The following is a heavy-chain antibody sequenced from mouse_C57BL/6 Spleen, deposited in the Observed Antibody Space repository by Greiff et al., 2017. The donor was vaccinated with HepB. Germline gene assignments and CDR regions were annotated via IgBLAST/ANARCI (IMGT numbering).Heavy chain of an antibody. CDR3: ARDGGLRDYFDY. CDR2: ISDGGSYT. Sequence: EVMLVESGGGLVKPGGSLKLSCAASGFTFSSYAMSWVRQTPEKRLEWVATISDGGSYTYYPDNVKGRFTISRDNAKNNLYLQMSHLKSEDTAMYYCARDGGLRDYFDYWGQGTTLTVSS. V-gene: IGHV5-4*01. D-gene: IGHD2-4*01. J-gene: IGHJ2*01. CDR1: GFTFSSYA.